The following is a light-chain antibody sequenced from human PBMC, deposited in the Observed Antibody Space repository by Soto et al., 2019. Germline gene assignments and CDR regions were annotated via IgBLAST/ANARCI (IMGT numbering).Light chain of an antibody. V-gene: IGKV1-5*03. Sequence: DIQLTQSPSTLSASVGDRATITCRASHSVSIWLAWYQQTPGKAPNLLLYKASSLQSGVPSRFSGSGSGTEFTLTTSSRQPEDVATDDCEQHHEYAAWKCGQGTKVEIK. CDR1: HSVSIW. CDR3: EQHHEYAAWK. J-gene: IGKJ1*01. CDR2: KAS.